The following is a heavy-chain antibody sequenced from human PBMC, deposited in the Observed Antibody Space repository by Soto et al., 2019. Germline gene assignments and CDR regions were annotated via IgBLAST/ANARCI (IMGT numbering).Heavy chain of an antibody. Sequence: PSQALSLTCAISVDSVSSNSAAWNWIRQTPSRGLEWLGRTYYGSKWYNDYAVSVKSRITINPDTSKNQFSLQLNSVTPEDTAVYYCARVLEGITYSSGWYGMDVWGQGTTVTVSS. CDR1: VDSVSSNSAA. V-gene: IGHV6-1*01. CDR3: ARVLEGITYSSGWYGMDV. CDR2: TYYGSKWYN. D-gene: IGHD6-19*01. J-gene: IGHJ6*02.